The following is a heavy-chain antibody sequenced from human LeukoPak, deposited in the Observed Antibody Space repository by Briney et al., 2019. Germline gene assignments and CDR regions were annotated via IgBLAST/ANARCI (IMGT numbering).Heavy chain of an antibody. Sequence: PGGSLRLSCAASGFTFSSYSMNWVRQAPGKGLEWVSSISSSSSYIYYADSVKGRFTISRDNAKNSLYLQMNSLRAEDTAVYYCTFVCSSTSCLGDYWGQGTLVTVSP. V-gene: IGHV3-21*01. CDR3: TFVCSSTSCLGDY. J-gene: IGHJ4*02. CDR1: GFTFSSYS. CDR2: ISSSSSYI. D-gene: IGHD2-2*01.